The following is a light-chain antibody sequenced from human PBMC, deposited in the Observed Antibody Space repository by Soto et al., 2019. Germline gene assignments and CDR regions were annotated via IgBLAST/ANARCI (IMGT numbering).Light chain of an antibody. CDR1: QSIGRF. CDR2: DAS. CDR3: QQCYMGWT. J-gene: IGKJ1*01. V-gene: IGKV1-5*01. Sequence: DIQMTQSPSTLSASVGDRVTITCRASQSIGRFLAWYQHQPGKAPKLLIYDASTLESGVPSRFSGTGSGTEFPFSITSRQPEDFGTYYCQQCYMGWTFGQGTKVDFK.